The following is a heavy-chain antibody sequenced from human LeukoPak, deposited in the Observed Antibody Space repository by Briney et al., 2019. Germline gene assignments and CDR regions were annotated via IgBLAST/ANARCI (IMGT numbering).Heavy chain of an antibody. Sequence: SESLSLTCTVSVGSIRSYYWSWIRQPPWKGLEWIGYIYYSGSTNYNPSLKSRVTISVDTSKNQFSLKLSSVTAADTAVYYCARDPTRSGLDYWGQGTLVTVSS. V-gene: IGHV4-59*01. CDR2: IYYSGST. J-gene: IGHJ4*02. D-gene: IGHD4-11*01. CDR1: VGSIRSYY. CDR3: ARDPTRSGLDY.